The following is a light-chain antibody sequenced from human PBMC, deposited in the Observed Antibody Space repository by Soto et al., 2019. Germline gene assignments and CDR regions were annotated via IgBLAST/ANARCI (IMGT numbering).Light chain of an antibody. CDR1: QRVTRN. Sequence: EIVMTQSPATLSVSPGERVTLSCRASQRVTRNLAWYQHTPGQSPRLLISAASSGATGLPSRFSGSGSGTDFTLTISSLQSEDAAVYYCQQYHHWPVTFGGGTKVEIK. CDR3: QQYHHWPVT. V-gene: IGKV3-15*01. J-gene: IGKJ4*01. CDR2: AAS.